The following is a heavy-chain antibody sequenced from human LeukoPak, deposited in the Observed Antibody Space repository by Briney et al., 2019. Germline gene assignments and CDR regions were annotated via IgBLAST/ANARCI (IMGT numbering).Heavy chain of an antibody. D-gene: IGHD3-10*01. CDR1: GFTFSSYS. Sequence: GGSLRLSCAASGFTFSSYSMNWVRQAPGKGLEWVSYISSSSSTIYYADSVKGRFTISRDNSKNTLYLQMNSLGAEDTAVYYCARGSYGSGSPPDYCFDYWGQGTLVTVSS. CDR3: ARGSYGSGSPPDYCFDY. CDR2: ISSSSSTI. V-gene: IGHV3-48*01. J-gene: IGHJ4*02.